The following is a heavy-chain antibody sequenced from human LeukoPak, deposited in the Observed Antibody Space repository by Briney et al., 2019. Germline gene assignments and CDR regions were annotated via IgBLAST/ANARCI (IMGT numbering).Heavy chain of an antibody. CDR1: GFTFSSYA. CDR2: ISNSGVSR. V-gene: IGHV3-23*01. Sequence: GGSLRLSCAASGFTFSSYAMNWVRQAPRKGPEWVSGISNSGVSRDYADSVKGRFTISRDNSKNTLYLQMNNLRAEDTAVYYCAKGEFGSGWPNWGQGTLVTVSS. CDR3: AKGEFGSGWPN. D-gene: IGHD6-19*01. J-gene: IGHJ4*02.